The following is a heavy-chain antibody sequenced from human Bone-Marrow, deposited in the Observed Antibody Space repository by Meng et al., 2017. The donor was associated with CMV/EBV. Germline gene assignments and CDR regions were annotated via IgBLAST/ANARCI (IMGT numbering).Heavy chain of an antibody. Sequence: ASVKVSCKASGYTFTSYDINWVRQATGQGLEWMGWMNPNSGNTGYAQKFQGRVTMTRNTSISTAYMELSSLRSEDTAVYYCARRYYDFWSGYRSSYYYYGMDVWGQGTTVTVSS. D-gene: IGHD3-3*01. J-gene: IGHJ6*02. CDR3: ARRYYDFWSGYRSSYYYYGMDV. CDR1: GYTFTSYD. CDR2: MNPNSGNT. V-gene: IGHV1-8*01.